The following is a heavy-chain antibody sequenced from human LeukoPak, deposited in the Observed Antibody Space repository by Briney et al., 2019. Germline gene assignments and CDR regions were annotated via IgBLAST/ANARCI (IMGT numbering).Heavy chain of an antibody. J-gene: IGHJ4*02. CDR3: AKDFFGFGELLPHDY. V-gene: IGHV3-23*01. CDR2: ISGSGGST. Sequence: PGGSLRLSCAASGFTFSSYAMSWVRQAPGKGLEWVSAISGSGGSTYYADSVKGRFTISRDNSKNTLYLQMNSLRAVDTAVYYCAKDFFGFGELLPHDYWGQGTLVTVSS. CDR1: GFTFSSYA. D-gene: IGHD3-10*01.